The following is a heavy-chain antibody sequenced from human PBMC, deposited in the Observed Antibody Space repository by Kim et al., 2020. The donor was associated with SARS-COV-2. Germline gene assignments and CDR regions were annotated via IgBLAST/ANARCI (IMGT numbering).Heavy chain of an antibody. CDR3: ARGWLQRGFDF. V-gene: IGHV6-1*01. CDR1: GDSVSANSAG. Sequence: SQTLSLTCGISGDSVSANSAGWNWVRQSPSGGLEWLGRTYYRSKWYNDYAPSMKSRITINADTSKNQFSLQLNSVTPEDTAVYYCARGWLQRGFDFWGQGTMVIVSS. D-gene: IGHD5-12*01. J-gene: IGHJ3*01. CDR2: TYYRSKWYN.